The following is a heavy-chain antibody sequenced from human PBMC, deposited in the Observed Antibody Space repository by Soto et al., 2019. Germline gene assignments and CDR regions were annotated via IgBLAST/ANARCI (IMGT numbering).Heavy chain of an antibody. CDR2: INHSGST. V-gene: IGHV4-34*01. J-gene: IGHJ4*02. Sequence: QVQLQQWGAGLLKPSETLSLTCAVYGGSFSGYYWSWIRQPPGKGLEWIGEINHSGSTNYNPSLKSRVTISVDTSKNQFSLKLSSVTAAATAVYYCARGPLVGGATATDYWGQGTLVTVSS. D-gene: IGHD1-26*01. CDR1: GGSFSGYY. CDR3: ARGPLVGGATATDY.